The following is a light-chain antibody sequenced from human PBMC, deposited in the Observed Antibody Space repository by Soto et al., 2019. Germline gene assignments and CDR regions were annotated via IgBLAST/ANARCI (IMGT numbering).Light chain of an antibody. V-gene: IGLV2-23*02. Sequence: QSVLTQPASVSGSPGQSITISCTGTSSDVGSYDLVSWYQHHPGTAPKLILYEVTKRPSGVSNRFSGSKSGNTASLTISGLQTEDDSHYYCCSYANVNTLLFGGGTKVTVL. CDR1: SSDVGSYDL. CDR2: EVT. CDR3: CSYANVNTLL. J-gene: IGLJ2*01.